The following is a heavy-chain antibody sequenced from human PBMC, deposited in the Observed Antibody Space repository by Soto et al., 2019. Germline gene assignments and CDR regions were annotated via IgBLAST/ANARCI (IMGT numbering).Heavy chain of an antibody. CDR2: ISSSSSTI. J-gene: IGHJ4*02. D-gene: IGHD3-22*01. CDR1: GFTFSSYS. CDR3: ARGAYYYDSSGLSY. V-gene: IGHV3-48*01. Sequence: EVQLVESGGGLVQPGGSLRLSCAASGFTFSSYSMNWVRQAPGKGLEWVSYISSSSSTIYYADFVKGRFTISRDNAKNSLYLQMNSLRAEDTAVYYCARGAYYYDSSGLSYWGQGTLVTVSS.